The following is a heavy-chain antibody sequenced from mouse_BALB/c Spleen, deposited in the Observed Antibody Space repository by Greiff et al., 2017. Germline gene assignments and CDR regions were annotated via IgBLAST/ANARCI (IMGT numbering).Heavy chain of an antibody. Sequence: QVQLQQSGAELVRPGSSVKISCKASGYAFSSYWMNWVKQRPGQGLEWIGQIYPGDGDTNYNGKFKGKATLTADKSSSTAYMQLSSLTSEDSAVFFCARLGISCWFAYWGEGTLVTVAA. CDR2: IYPGDGDT. J-gene: IGHJ3*01. CDR1: GYAFSSYW. CDR3: ARLGISCWFAY. V-gene: IGHV1-80*01.